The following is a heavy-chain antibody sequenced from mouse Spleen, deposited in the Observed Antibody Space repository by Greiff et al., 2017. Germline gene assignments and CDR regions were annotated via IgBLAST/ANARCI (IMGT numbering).Heavy chain of an antibody. CDR1: GFTFSSFG. V-gene: IGHV5-17*02. Sequence: EVQLVESGGGLVQPGGSRKLSCAVSGFTFSSFGMHWVRQAPEKGLEWVAYISSGSSTIYYAATVKGRFTISRDNPNNSLFQQMTRLRSEETALYYCATLLQYAMDYWGQGTSVTVSS. CDR3: ATLLQYAMDY. D-gene: IGHD1-1*01. CDR2: ISSGSSTI. J-gene: IGHJ4*01.